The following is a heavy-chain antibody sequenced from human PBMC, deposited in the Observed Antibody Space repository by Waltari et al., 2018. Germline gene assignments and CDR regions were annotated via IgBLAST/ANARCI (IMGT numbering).Heavy chain of an antibody. CDR3: AKDWGVSGWYNWFDL. D-gene: IGHD6-19*01. Sequence: QVQLVESGGGVVQPGGSLRLSCAAAGFSLSRHGMHWVRQAPGKGLEWVAMFSHDGSEPYYTDPVKGRFTISRDDSKNTVFLQMNSLRPEDTAVYYCAKDWGVSGWYNWFDLWGQGTLATVSS. J-gene: IGHJ5*02. CDR2: FSHDGSEP. CDR1: GFSLSRHG. V-gene: IGHV3-30*18.